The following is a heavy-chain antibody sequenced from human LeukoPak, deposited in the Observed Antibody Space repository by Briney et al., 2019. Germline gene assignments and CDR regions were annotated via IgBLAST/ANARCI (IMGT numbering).Heavy chain of an antibody. CDR3: AREARYYDILTGYHNYSGVDV. Sequence: PGGSLRLSCAGSGFTVSKDYMTWVRQAPGRGLECVSVIYGGGTTYYADSVKGRFTISRDSSSNTLHLQMNSLRAEDTAVYYCAREARYYDILTGYHNYSGVDVWGQGTTVIVSS. J-gene: IGHJ6*02. CDR2: IYGGGTT. CDR1: GFTVSKDY. D-gene: IGHD3-9*01. V-gene: IGHV3-66*01.